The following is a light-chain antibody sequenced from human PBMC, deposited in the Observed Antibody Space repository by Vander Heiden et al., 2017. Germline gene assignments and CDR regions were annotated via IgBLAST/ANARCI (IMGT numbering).Light chain of an antibody. CDR3: SAYTNDSTVI. Sequence: QSALTQPPSVSGSPGQSVTISCSGSISDIGTYKRVSWYQQAPGTVPKVLIYEATNRPSGVPDRFSGSRSGNTASLTISGLQTEDESYYYCSAYTNDSTVIFGGGTKLTVL. CDR1: ISDIGTYKR. V-gene: IGLV2-18*02. CDR2: EAT. J-gene: IGLJ2*01.